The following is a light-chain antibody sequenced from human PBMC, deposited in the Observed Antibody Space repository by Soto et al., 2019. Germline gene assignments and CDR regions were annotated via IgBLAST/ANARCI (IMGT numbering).Light chain of an antibody. CDR2: DAS. CDR1: SSDVGAFNY. V-gene: IGLV2-14*03. J-gene: IGLJ1*01. CDR3: NSYTSNNTYV. Sequence: QSVLTQPASVSGSPGQAITISCSGTSSDVGAFNYVSWYQQHPGKAPKLMTYDASNRPSGVSNRFSGSKSGNTASLTISGLRAEDEADYYCNSYTSNNTYVFGTGTKVTVL.